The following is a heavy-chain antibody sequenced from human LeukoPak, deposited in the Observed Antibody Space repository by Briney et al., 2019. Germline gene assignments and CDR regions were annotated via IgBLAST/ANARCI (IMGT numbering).Heavy chain of an antibody. CDR2: IYPGDSDT. J-gene: IGHJ4*02. V-gene: IGHV5-51*01. D-gene: IGHD6-13*01. Sequence: GESLKISCKGSGYSFTSYWIGWVRQLPGKGLEWMGIIYPGDSDTRYSPSFQGQVTISADKSISTAYLQWSSLKASDTAMYYCARHVREGYSSSWYDYWGQGTLVTVSS. CDR3: ARHVREGYSSSWYDY. CDR1: GYSFTSYW.